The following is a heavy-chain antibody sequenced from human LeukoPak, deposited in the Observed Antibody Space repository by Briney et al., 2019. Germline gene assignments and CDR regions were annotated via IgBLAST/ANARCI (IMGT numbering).Heavy chain of an antibody. V-gene: IGHV4-59*01. J-gene: IGHJ4*02. CDR3: ARDNRFSYSEY. CDR2: IYYSGST. Sequence: SETLSLTCTVSGGSISSYYWSWIRQPPGKGLEWIGYIYYSGSTSYNPSLKSRVTISVDTSTNQFSLKLSSVTAADTATYYCARDNRFSYSEYWGQGTLVTASS. CDR1: GGSISSYY.